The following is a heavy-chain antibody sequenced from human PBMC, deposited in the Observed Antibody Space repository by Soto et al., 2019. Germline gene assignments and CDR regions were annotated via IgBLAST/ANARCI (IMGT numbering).Heavy chain of an antibody. J-gene: IGHJ4*02. CDR3: AVVVAATSIDY. D-gene: IGHD2-15*01. CDR2: INPSGSST. Sequence: ASVKVSCKASGYTFTGYYMHWVRQAPGQGLEWMGIINPSGSSTSYAQKFQGRVTMTRDTSTSTVYMELSSLRSEDTAVYYCAVVVAATSIDYWGQGTLVTVSS. V-gene: IGHV1-46*03. CDR1: GYTFTGYY.